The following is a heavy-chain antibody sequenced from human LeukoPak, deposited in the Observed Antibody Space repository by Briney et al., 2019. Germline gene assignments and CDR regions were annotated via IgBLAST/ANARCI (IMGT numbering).Heavy chain of an antibody. CDR2: INHSGST. CDR1: GGSFSGYY. J-gene: IGHJ4*02. D-gene: IGHD6-13*01. Sequence: PSETLSLTCAVYGGSFSGYYWSWIRQPPGKGLEWIGEINHSGSTNYNPSLKSRVTISVDTSKNQFSLKLSSVTAADTAVYYCARVDVAAAGTPLDYWGQGTLVTVSS. V-gene: IGHV4-34*01. CDR3: ARVDVAAAGTPLDY.